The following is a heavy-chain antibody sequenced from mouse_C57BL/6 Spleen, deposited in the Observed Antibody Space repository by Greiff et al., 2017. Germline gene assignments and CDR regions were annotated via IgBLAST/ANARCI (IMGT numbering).Heavy chain of an antibody. D-gene: IGHD1-1*01. CDR2: INPSTGGT. CDR3: ARTPDYYGSRYFDV. CDR1: GYSFTGYY. J-gene: IGHJ1*03. V-gene: IGHV1-42*01. Sequence: EVQLVESGPELVKPGASVKISCKASGYSFTGYYMNWVKQSPEKSLEWIGEINPSTGGTTYNQKFKAKATLTVDKSSSTAYMQLKSLTSEDSAVYYCARTPDYYGSRYFDVWGTGTTVTVSS.